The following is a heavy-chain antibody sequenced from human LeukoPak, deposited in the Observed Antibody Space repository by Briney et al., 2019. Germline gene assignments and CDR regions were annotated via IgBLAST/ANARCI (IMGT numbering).Heavy chain of an antibody. Sequence: ASVKVSCNASGYMFVGYHMNWVRQAPGQGLEWMGWVNPNNGDTNYAPKFQGRVILTRDPSISTAYLELTSLKFDDTAVYYCTRGGSWFDSWGQGSLVTVSS. CDR1: GYMFVGYH. CDR2: VNPNNGDT. J-gene: IGHJ5*01. V-gene: IGHV1-2*02. D-gene: IGHD3-16*01. CDR3: TRGGSWFDS.